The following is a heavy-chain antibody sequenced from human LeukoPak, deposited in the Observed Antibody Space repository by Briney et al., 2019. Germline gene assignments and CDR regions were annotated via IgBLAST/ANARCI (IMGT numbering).Heavy chain of an antibody. Sequence: ASVKVSCKVSGYTLTELSMHWVRQAPGQGLEWMGWINPNSGGTNYAQKFQGWVTMTRDTSISTAYMELSRLRSDDTAVYYCARVKVTSPDAFDIWGQGTMVTVSS. CDR2: INPNSGGT. CDR1: GYTLTELS. V-gene: IGHV1-2*04. CDR3: ARVKVTSPDAFDI. D-gene: IGHD2-21*02. J-gene: IGHJ3*02.